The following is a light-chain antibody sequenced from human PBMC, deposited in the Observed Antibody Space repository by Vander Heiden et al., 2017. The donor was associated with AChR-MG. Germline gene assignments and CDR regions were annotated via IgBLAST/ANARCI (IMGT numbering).Light chain of an antibody. Sequence: SSELTQDPAVSVALGQTVRITCQGDSLRSYYASSYQQKPGQDPVLVIYGKNNRPSGIPDRFSGSSSGNTASLTITGAQAEDEADYYCNSRDSSGNHWVFGGGTKLTVL. CDR1: SLRSYY. V-gene: IGLV3-19*01. CDR3: NSRDSSGNHWV. CDR2: GKN. J-gene: IGLJ3*02.